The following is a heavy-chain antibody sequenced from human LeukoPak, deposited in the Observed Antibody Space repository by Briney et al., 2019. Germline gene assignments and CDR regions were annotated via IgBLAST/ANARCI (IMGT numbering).Heavy chain of an antibody. CDR2: IYYSGST. CDR3: ARGAYSSGWTEFDY. J-gene: IGHJ4*02. CDR1: GGSISSYS. Sequence: PSETLFLTCTVSGGSISSYSWSWIRQPPGKGLEWIGYIYYSGSTNYNPSLKSRVTISVDTSKNQFSLKLRSVTAADTAVYYCARGAYSSGWTEFDYWGQGTLVTVSS. V-gene: IGHV4-59*01. D-gene: IGHD6-19*01.